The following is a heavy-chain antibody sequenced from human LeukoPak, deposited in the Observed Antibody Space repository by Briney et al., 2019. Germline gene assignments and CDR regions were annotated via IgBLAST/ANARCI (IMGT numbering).Heavy chain of an antibody. CDR3: ARGPTLKYFHH. J-gene: IGHJ1*01. V-gene: IGHV4-39*02. Sequence: SETLSLTCTVSGGSISSSSYYWGWIRQPPGKGLEWIGTIYYSGTTYYNPSLKSRVTISVDTSKNQFSLELSSMTAADTAVYYCARGPTLKYFHHWGQGTLVSVSS. CDR1: GGSISSSSYY. CDR2: IYYSGTT.